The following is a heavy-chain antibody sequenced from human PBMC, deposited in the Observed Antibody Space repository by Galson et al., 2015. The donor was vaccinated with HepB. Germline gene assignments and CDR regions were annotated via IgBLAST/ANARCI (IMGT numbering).Heavy chain of an antibody. CDR2: ISAYNGNT. D-gene: IGHD4-23*01. Sequence: SVKVSCKASGYTFTTYGINWVRQAPGQGLEWMGWISAYNGNTNYAQKLQGRVTMTTDTSTSTAYMELRSLRSDDTAVYYCARVYYGGNHFDYWGQGTLVTVSS. CDR3: ARVYYGGNHFDY. CDR1: GYTFTTYG. J-gene: IGHJ4*02. V-gene: IGHV1-18*04.